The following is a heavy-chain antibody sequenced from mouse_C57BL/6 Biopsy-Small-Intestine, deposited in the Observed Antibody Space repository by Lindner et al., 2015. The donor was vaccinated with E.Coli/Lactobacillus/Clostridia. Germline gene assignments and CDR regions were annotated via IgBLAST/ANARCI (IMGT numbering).Heavy chain of an antibody. J-gene: IGHJ1*01. CDR3: ARSSYFGNYDWYFDV. D-gene: IGHD2-10*01. Sequence: VQLQESGPELVKPGASVKISCKTSGYVFNNAWMNWVKQRPGKGLEWIGWIYPGDGDTDYTGKFKGKATPTADNSSSTAYMQLSSLTSEDSAVYFCARSSYFGNYDWYFDVWGAGTTVTVSS. CDR2: IYPGDGDT. CDR1: GYVFNNAW. V-gene: IGHV1-80*01.